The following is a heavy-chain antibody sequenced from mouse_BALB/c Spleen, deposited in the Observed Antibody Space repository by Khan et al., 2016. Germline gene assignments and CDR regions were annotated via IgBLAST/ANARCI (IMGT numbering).Heavy chain of an antibody. CDR1: VYTFTTYP. CDR2: FHLYTDDT. D-gene: IGHD2-3*01. Sequence: VQLQESGAELVKPGASVKMSCKAFVYTFTTYPIERMKQNHGESLEWIGNFHLYTDDTKYNEKFKGMAKLTVAQSPTTVYPALSRLTSDDSAVYYCATEKNDGYRSIADWGKGTLVTVSA. J-gene: IGHJ3*01. V-gene: IGHV1-47*01. CDR3: ATEKNDGYRSIAD.